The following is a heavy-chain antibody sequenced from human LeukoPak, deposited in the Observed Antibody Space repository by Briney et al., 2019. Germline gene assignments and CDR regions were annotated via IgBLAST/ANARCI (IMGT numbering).Heavy chain of an antibody. J-gene: IGHJ4*02. CDR2: IKQDGTAT. V-gene: IGHV3-7*05. D-gene: IGHD6-13*01. CDR1: GFTFSSHW. CDR3: ARISIAAASDFDF. Sequence: PGGSLRLSCAASGFTFSSHWMSWVRQAPGKGLEWVANIKQDGTATYYVDSVKGRFTISRDNAKNSLYLQMNSLRAEDTAVYYCARISIAAASDFDFWGQGTLVTVSS.